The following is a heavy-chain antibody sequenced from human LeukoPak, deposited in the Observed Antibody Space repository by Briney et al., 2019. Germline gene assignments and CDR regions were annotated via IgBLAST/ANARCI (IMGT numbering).Heavy chain of an antibody. J-gene: IGHJ4*02. V-gene: IGHV4-34*01. CDR3: ARIYPPTTVVTPNKYFDY. CDR2: INHSGST. Sequence: GSLRLSCAASGFTFSIYAMSWVRQPPGKGLEWIGEINHSGSTNYNPSLKSRVTISVDTSKNQFSLKLSSVTAADTAVYYCARIYPPTTVVTPNKYFDYWGQGTLVTVSS. D-gene: IGHD4-23*01. CDR1: GFTFSIYA.